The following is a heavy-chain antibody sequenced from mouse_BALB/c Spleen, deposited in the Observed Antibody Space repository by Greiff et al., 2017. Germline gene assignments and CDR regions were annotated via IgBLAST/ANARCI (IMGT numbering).Heavy chain of an antibody. V-gene: IGHV5-17*02. CDR1: GFTFSSFG. CDR3: ARSGYYGSSYDWYFDV. Sequence: EVQGVESGGGLVQPGGSRKLSCAASGFTFSSFGMHWVRQAPEKGLEWVAYISSGSSTIYYADTVKGRFTISRDNPKNTLFLQMTSLRSEDTAMYYCARSGYYGSSYDWYFDVWGAGTTVTVSS. J-gene: IGHJ1*01. CDR2: ISSGSSTI. D-gene: IGHD1-1*01.